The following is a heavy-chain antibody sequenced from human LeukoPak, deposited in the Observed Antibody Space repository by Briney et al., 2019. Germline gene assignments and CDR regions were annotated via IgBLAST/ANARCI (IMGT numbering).Heavy chain of an antibody. J-gene: IGHJ6*02. D-gene: IGHD2-2*02. CDR2: INRSGST. V-gene: IGHV4-34*01. Sequence: SETVCLTCAVYVGIFSGYYCSWIRQPPWKGLEWIGEINRSGSTNYNPSLKSRVTISVDTSKNQFSLKLSSVTAADTAVYYCASPGEDCSSTSCYNYYYGMDAWGQGTTVTVSS. CDR3: ASPGEDCSSTSCYNYYYGMDA. CDR1: VGIFSGYY.